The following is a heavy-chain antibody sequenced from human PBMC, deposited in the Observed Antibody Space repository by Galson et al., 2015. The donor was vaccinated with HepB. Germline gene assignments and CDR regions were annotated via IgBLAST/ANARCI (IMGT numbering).Heavy chain of an antibody. D-gene: IGHD2/OR15-2a*01. J-gene: IGHJ4*02. CDR1: GGSISTSSYY. CDR2: VYYTGNT. CDR3: ARAAGDSSTYANDY. V-gene: IGHV4-39*06. Sequence: LTCIVSGGSISTSSYYWGWIRQPPEKGLEWIGSVYYTGNTYYKSSLKSRVTISADMSKNQFTLKVNSVTAADTAVYYCARAAGDSSTYANDYWGQGTLVTVSS.